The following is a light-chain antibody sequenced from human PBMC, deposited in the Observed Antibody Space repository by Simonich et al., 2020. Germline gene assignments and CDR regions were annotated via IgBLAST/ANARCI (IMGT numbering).Light chain of an antibody. CDR2: AAS. J-gene: IGKJ1*01. CDR1: QGIRSY. V-gene: IGKV1D-8*01. CDR3: QQYYSFPWT. Sequence: VICMTQSPSLLSASTGDIVTISCRMSQGIRSYLAWYQQKPGKAPELLIYAASTLQSGVPSRCSGSGSGTDFTLTISCLQSEDFATYYCQQYYSFPWTFGQGTKVEIK.